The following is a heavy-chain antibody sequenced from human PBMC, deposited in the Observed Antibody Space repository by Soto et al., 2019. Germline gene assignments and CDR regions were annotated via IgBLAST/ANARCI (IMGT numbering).Heavy chain of an antibody. CDR2: IDYSGST. J-gene: IGHJ5*02. Sequence: QLQLQESGPGLVKPPETLSLTCSVSGGSISSSSYYWGWVRQPPGKGLEWIGSIDYSGSTYYNPSLKSRVTIFVDTSNNRFSLRLNSVTAADTAVYYCAREWNYHGEGWFDPWGQGTLVTVSS. V-gene: IGHV4-39*02. D-gene: IGHD1-7*01. CDR1: GGSISSSSYY. CDR3: AREWNYHGEGWFDP.